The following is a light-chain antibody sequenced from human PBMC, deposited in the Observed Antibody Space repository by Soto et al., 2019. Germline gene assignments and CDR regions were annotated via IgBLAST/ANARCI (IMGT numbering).Light chain of an antibody. CDR2: DVN. J-gene: IGLJ3*02. Sequence: QSALTQPRSVSGSPGQSVTISCTGTSIDVGGYSYVSWYQQHPGKAPKLMIYDVNKRPSGVPDRFSGSKSGNTASLTISGLQAEDDADYYCCSYAGSYTWVFGGGTKLTVL. CDR1: SIDVGGYSY. V-gene: IGLV2-11*01. CDR3: CSYAGSYTWV.